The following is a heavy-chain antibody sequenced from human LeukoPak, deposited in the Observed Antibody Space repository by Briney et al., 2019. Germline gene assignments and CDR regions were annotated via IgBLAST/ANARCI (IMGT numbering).Heavy chain of an antibody. V-gene: IGHV3-23*01. Sequence: PGGSLRLSCAASGFTVSSNYMSWVRQAPGKGLEWVSAISGSGGSTYYADSVKGRFTISRDNSKNTLYLQMNSLRAEDTAVYYCAKDLFYDSSGYYYPPFDYWGQGTLVTVSS. CDR3: AKDLFYDSSGYYYPPFDY. CDR2: ISGSGGST. D-gene: IGHD3-22*01. J-gene: IGHJ4*02. CDR1: GFTVSSNY.